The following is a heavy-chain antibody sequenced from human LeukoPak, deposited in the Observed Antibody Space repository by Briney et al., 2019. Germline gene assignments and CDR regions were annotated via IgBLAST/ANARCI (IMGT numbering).Heavy chain of an antibody. J-gene: IGHJ4*02. CDR2: IYYSGST. CDR3: ARDTRVDYGGNSVDYFDY. Sequence: SETLSLTCTVSGGSISSNTYYWGWIRQPPGKGLEWIGSIYYSGSTYYNPSLKSRVTISVDKSKNQFSLKLSSVTAADTAVYYCARDTRVDYGGNSVDYFDYWGRGTLVTVSS. CDR1: GGSISSNTYY. D-gene: IGHD4-23*01. V-gene: IGHV4-39*07.